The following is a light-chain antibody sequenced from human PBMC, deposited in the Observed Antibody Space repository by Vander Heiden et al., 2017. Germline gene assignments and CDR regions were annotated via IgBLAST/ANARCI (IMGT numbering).Light chain of an antibody. Sequence: DIVMTQYPDSLAVSLGERATINCKSSQSVLYSSNNKNYLAWYQQKQGQPPKLLIYWASTRESGVPDRFSGSGFGTDFTLTISSRQAEDVAVYYCQQYDSTPTWTFGQGTKVEIK. CDR2: WAS. CDR1: QSVLYSSNNKNY. V-gene: IGKV4-1*01. J-gene: IGKJ1*01. CDR3: QQYDSTPTWT.